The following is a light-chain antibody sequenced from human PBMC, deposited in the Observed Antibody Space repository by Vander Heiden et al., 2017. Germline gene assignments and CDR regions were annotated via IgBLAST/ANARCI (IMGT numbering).Light chain of an antibody. CDR3: QQYNNWPQT. Sequence: IVMTQSPATVSVSPGQRATLSCRASQSVGSNLAWYQQKRGQAPRLLIYSASTRATGIPVRFSASGSGTEFTLTISGLQSEDFAVYYCQQYNNWPQTFGQGTKVEI. CDR1: QSVGSN. CDR2: SAS. V-gene: IGKV3-15*01. J-gene: IGKJ1*01.